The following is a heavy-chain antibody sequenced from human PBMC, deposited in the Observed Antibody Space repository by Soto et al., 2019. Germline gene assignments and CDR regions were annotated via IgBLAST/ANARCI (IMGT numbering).Heavy chain of an antibody. CDR2: IHYSGST. V-gene: IGHV4-39*01. J-gene: IGHJ4*02. CDR1: GGSISRNIYY. D-gene: IGHD3-22*01. Sequence: SETLSLTCSVSGGSISRNIYYWGWIRQPPGKGLEWIGNIHYSGSTYYDSSLKSRVTISIDTSKNQFSLKLTSVTATDTAVYYCASQHYYDSSGYYVVYWGQGTLVTVS. CDR3: ASQHYYDSSGYYVVY.